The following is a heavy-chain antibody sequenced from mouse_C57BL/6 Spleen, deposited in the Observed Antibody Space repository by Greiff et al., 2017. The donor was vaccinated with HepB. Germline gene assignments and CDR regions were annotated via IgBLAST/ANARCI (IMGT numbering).Heavy chain of an antibody. Sequence: QVQLQQSGAELVRPGSSVKLSCKASGYTFTSYWMHWVKQRPIQGLEWIGNIDPSDSETHYNQKFKDKATLTVDKSSSTAYMQLSSLTSEDSAVYYCARGGSNYWYFDVWGTGTTVTVSS. CDR2: IDPSDSET. D-gene: IGHD2-5*01. V-gene: IGHV1-52*01. CDR3: ARGGSNYWYFDV. J-gene: IGHJ1*03. CDR1: GYTFTSYW.